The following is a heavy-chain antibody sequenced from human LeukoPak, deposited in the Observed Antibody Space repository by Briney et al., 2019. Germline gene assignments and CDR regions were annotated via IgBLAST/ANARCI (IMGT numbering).Heavy chain of an antibody. J-gene: IGHJ4*02. D-gene: IGHD5-18*01. V-gene: IGHV1-8*01. CDR3: ASGADSYGSLFDY. Sequence: ASVKVSCKASGYTFTSYDINWVRQATGQGLEWMGWMNPNSGNTGYAQKFQGRVTITRNTSISTAYMELSSLRAEDTAVYYCASGADSYGSLFDYWGQGTLVTVSS. CDR1: GYTFTSYD. CDR2: MNPNSGNT.